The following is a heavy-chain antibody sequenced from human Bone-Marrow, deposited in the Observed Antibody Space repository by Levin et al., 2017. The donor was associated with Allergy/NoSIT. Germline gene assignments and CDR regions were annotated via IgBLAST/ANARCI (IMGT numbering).Heavy chain of an antibody. J-gene: IGHJ6*02. D-gene: IGHD6-6*01. Sequence: LRLSCTVSGGSISGEGDYWSWIRQHPGTGLEWIGYIYYTGGSTYYNPSLKSRVSISVDTSKNTFSLNLTSVTAADTAVYFCAKSKGRRSSEAGYGMDVWGQGSTVTVSS. CDR2: IYYTGGST. CDR1: GGSISGEGDY. V-gene: IGHV4-31*03. CDR3: AKSKGRRSSEAGYGMDV.